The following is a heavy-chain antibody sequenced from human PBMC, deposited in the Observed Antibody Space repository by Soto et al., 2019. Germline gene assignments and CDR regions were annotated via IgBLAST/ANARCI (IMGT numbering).Heavy chain of an antibody. CDR2: ISGSGGST. J-gene: IGHJ4*02. CDR1: GFTFSSYA. CDR3: AKAPYSSGYCYC. Sequence: EVQLLESGGGLVQPGGSLRLSCAASGFTFSSYAMSWVRQAPGKGLEWVSAISGSGGSTYYADSVKGRFTISRDNSKNTRYLQMNSLRAEDTAVYYCAKAPYSSGYCYCWGQGTLVTVSS. D-gene: IGHD3-22*01. V-gene: IGHV3-23*01.